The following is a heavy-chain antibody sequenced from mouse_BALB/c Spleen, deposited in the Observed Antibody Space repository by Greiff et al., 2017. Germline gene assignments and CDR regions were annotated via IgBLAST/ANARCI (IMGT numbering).Heavy chain of an antibody. CDR3: ARENFDY. Sequence: EVKVVESGGGLVKPGGSLKLSCAASGFTFSDYYMYWVRQTPEKMLEWVATISDGGSYTYYPDSVKGRFTISRDNAKNNLYLQMSSLKSEDTAMYYCARENFDYWGQGTTLTVSS. CDR1: GFTFSDYY. CDR2: ISDGGSYT. J-gene: IGHJ2*01. V-gene: IGHV5-4*02.